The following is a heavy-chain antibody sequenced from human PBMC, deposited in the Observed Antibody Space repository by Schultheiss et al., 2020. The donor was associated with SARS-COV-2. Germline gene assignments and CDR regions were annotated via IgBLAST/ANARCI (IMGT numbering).Heavy chain of an antibody. D-gene: IGHD3-16*01. J-gene: IGHJ4*02. V-gene: IGHV1-2*02. Sequence: ASVKVSCKASGGTFTSYGISWVRQAPGQGLEWMGWINPNSGGTNYAQKFQGRVTMTRDTSISTAYMELSSLRSEDTAVYYCARDRHPVGGSYLGYWGQGTLVTVSS. CDR2: INPNSGGT. CDR1: GGTFTSYG. CDR3: ARDRHPVGGSYLGY.